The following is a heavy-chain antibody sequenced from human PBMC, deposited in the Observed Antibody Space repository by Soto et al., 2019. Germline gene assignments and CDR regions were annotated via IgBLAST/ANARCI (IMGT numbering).Heavy chain of an antibody. CDR3: ADSSGGGSFDY. D-gene: IGHD6-19*01. J-gene: IGHJ4*02. CDR1: GGSFSGYY. Sequence: SETLSLTCAVYGGSFSGYYWSWIRQPPGKGLEWIGEINHSGSTNYNPSLKSRVTISLDTSKNQFSLKLSSVTAADTAVYYCADSSGGGSFDYWGQGTLVTVSS. V-gene: IGHV4-34*01. CDR2: INHSGST.